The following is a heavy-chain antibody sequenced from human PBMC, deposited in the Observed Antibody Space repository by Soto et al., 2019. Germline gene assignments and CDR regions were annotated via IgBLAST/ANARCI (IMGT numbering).Heavy chain of an antibody. CDR3: TTDSYCSSTSCLL. CDR2: IKSKTDGGTT. D-gene: IGHD2-2*01. CDR1: GFTFSNAW. V-gene: IGHV3-15*01. J-gene: IGHJ4*02. Sequence: GGSLRLSCAASGFTFSNAWMSWVRQAPGKGLEWVGRIKSKTDGGTTDYAAPVKGRFTISRDDSKNTLYLQMNSLKTEDTAVYYCTTDSYCSSTSCLLWGQGTLVTVSS.